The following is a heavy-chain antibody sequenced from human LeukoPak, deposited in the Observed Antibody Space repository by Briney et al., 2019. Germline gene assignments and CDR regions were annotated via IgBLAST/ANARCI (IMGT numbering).Heavy chain of an antibody. J-gene: IGHJ4*02. CDR3: ARDGGIWFGELKTPYYFDY. Sequence: GGSLRLSCAASGFTFSTYNMNWVRQAPGKGLEWVSYISSSGSTIYYADSVKGRFTISRDNAKNSLYLQMNSLRAEDMAVYYCARDGGIWFGELKTPYYFDYWGQGTLVTVSS. CDR2: ISSSGSTI. D-gene: IGHD3-10*01. V-gene: IGHV3-48*04. CDR1: GFTFSTYN.